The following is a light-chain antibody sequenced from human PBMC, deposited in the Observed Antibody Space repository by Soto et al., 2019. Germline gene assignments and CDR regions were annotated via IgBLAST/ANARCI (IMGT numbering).Light chain of an antibody. Sequence: QSALTQPASVSGSPGQSITISCTGTSSDVGGYKYVSWYQQHTGKAPKLLIYDVNDRPSGVSIRFSGSKSGNAASLTISVLQTEDEAIYFCRSNTSSSPRLIFAGRTKINVL. CDR3: RSNTSSSPRLI. CDR2: DVN. J-gene: IGLJ2*01. V-gene: IGLV2-14*03. CDR1: SSDVGGYKY.